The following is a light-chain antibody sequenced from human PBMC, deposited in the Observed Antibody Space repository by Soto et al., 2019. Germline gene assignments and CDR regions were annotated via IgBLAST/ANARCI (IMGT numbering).Light chain of an antibody. CDR1: SSNVGSNT. CDR3: AAWDDSLNAWV. V-gene: IGLV1-44*01. CDR2: NDN. Sequence: QSVLTQPPSASGTPGQTVTISCSGSSSNVGSNTVNWYHQLPGTAPKLLIYNDNQPPSGGPARFSGSKSGTSASLAISGLQPEDEADYYCAAWDDSLNAWVFGGGTKLTVL. J-gene: IGLJ3*02.